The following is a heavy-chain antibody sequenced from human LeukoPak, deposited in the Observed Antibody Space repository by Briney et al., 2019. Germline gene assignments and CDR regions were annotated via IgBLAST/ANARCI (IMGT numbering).Heavy chain of an antibody. V-gene: IGHV3-66*01. CDR2: IYSGGST. D-gene: IGHD3-22*01. CDR1: GFTFSSYS. CDR3: ARGRYYYDSSGPKGDAFDI. J-gene: IGHJ3*02. Sequence: GGSLRLSCAASGFTFSSYSMNWVRQAPGKGLEWVSVIYSGGSTYYADSVKGRFTISRDNAKNSLYLQMNSLRAEDTAVYYCARGRYYYDSSGPKGDAFDIWGQGTMVTVSS.